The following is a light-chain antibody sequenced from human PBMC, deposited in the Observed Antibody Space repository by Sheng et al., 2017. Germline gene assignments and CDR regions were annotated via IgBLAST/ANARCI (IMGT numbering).Light chain of an antibody. V-gene: IGKV1-5*03. Sequence: DIQLTQSPSTLSASVGDRVTITCRASHSSSTWLAWYQQKPGKAPKLLIYKASSLQSGVPSRISGSGSGTEFTLTISSLQPDDYATYYCQQYNTYPWTFGQRDQGGSQT. CDR1: HSSSTW. CDR3: QQYNTYPWT. CDR2: KAS. J-gene: IGKJ1*01.